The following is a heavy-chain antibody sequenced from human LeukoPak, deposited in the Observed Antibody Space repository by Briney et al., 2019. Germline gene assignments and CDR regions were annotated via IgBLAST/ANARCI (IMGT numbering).Heavy chain of an antibody. CDR1: GFTFSTYG. Sequence: GGSLRLSCAASGFTFSTYGMHWVRQAPGKGLEWVAFIRYDGRNKYYADSVKGRLTISRDNSKNTLCLQMNSLRAEDTAVYYCAKDHDRFGELLSYFDYWGQGTLVTVSS. D-gene: IGHD3-10*01. CDR2: IRYDGRNK. V-gene: IGHV3-30*02. J-gene: IGHJ4*02. CDR3: AKDHDRFGELLSYFDY.